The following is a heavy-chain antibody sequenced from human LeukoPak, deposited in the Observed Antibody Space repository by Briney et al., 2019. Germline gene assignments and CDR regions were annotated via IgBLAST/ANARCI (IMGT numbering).Heavy chain of an antibody. CDR3: ARRVSTLDYDFWSGSMDV. V-gene: IGHV5-51*01. D-gene: IGHD3-3*01. Sequence: GESLKISCKGSGYSFTSYWIGWVRQMPGKGLEWMGIIYPGDSDTRYSPSFQGQVTISAEMSISPAYLQWSSLKASDTAMYYCARRVSTLDYDFWSGSMDVWGKGTTVTVSS. CDR1: GYSFTSYW. J-gene: IGHJ6*03. CDR2: IYPGDSDT.